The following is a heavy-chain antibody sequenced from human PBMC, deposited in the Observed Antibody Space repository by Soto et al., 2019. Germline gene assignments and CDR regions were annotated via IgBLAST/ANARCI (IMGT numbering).Heavy chain of an antibody. Sequence: QVQLQESGPGLLRPSETLSLTCAVSRGSVSSDLFYWSWIRQPPGKGLEWIGYIYNARSTNYNTSLQSRVTLALDTPNNQFFLKRPSVTAAETAVYYCAREQRAGNWFDSWGQGTLVTVSS. J-gene: IGHJ5*01. V-gene: IGHV4-61*01. CDR1: RGSVSSDLFY. CDR3: AREQRAGNWFDS. CDR2: IYNARST. D-gene: IGHD3-10*01.